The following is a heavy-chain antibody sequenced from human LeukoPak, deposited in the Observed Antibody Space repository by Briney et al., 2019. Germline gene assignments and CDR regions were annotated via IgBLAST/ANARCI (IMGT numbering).Heavy chain of an antibody. D-gene: IGHD2-2*01. CDR1: GFTFSTYW. Sequence: GGSLRLSCAVSGFTFSTYWMHWVRQAPGKGLVWVSRINSDGSGTTYAVSVKGRFTISRDSAENTLFLQMNSLRVEDTAVYYCARGASTDTGWFDPWGQGTLVTVSS. CDR2: INSDGSGT. CDR3: ARGASTDTGWFDP. V-gene: IGHV3-74*01. J-gene: IGHJ5*02.